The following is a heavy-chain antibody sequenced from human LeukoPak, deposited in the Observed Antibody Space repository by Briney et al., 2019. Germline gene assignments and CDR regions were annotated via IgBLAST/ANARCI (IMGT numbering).Heavy chain of an antibody. CDR2: IIPIFGIA. V-gene: IGHV1-69*13. CDR1: GGTFSSYA. Sequence: SVKVSCKASGGTFSSYAISWVLQAPGQGREWMGRIIPIFGIANYAQKVQGRVTITADESTSTAYIELTSLRSEDTAVYYCARAGSCRGGRCYPKDDFPIWGQGTLVTVSS. J-gene: IGHJ3*02. D-gene: IGHD2-15*01. CDR3: ARAGSCRGGRCYPKDDFPI.